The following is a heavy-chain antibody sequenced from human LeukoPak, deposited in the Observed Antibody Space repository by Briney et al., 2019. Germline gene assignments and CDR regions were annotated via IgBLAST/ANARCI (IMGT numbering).Heavy chain of an antibody. CDR3: ARVMITFGGVISYPGDY. CDR1: GYTFTSYG. J-gene: IGHJ4*02. Sequence: ASVKVSCKASGYTFTSYGISWVRQAPGQGLEWMGWISAYNGNTNYAQKLQGRVTMTTDTSTSTAYMELRSLRSDDTAVYYCARVMITFGGVISYPGDYWGQGTLVTVSS. CDR2: ISAYNGNT. D-gene: IGHD3-16*02. V-gene: IGHV1-18*01.